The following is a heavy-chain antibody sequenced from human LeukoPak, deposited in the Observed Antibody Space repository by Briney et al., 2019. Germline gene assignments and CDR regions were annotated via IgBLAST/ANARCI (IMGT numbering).Heavy chain of an antibody. Sequence: GGSLRLSCAASGFTFSSYGMHWVRQAPGKGLELVAFIRYDGSNKYYADSVKGRFTISRDNSKNTLYLQMSSLRAEDTAVYYCAKSGYDFGGWFDPWGQGTLVTVSS. J-gene: IGHJ5*02. CDR1: GFTFSSYG. V-gene: IGHV3-30*02. CDR2: IRYDGSNK. CDR3: AKSGYDFGGWFDP. D-gene: IGHD5-12*01.